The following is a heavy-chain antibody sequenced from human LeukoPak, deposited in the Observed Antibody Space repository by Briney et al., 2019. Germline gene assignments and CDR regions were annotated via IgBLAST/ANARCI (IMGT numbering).Heavy chain of an antibody. Sequence: PGGSLRLSCAASEFIFSSYAIHWVRQAPGKGLEWVVVVSYDGSKKYSADSVKGRFTISRDNSNNTLYLQMNSLRVEDTAVYYCARATMVSLDYWGQGTPVTVSS. J-gene: IGHJ4*02. CDR3: ARATMVSLDY. D-gene: IGHD4/OR15-4a*01. CDR2: VSYDGSKK. CDR1: EFIFSSYA. V-gene: IGHV3-30-3*01.